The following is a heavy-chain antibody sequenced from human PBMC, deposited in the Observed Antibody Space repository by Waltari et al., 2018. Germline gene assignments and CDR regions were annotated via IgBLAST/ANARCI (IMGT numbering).Heavy chain of an antibody. CDR1: GGSISSYY. Sequence: QVQLQESGPGLVKPSETLSLTCTVSGGSISSYYWSCIRQPAGKGLEWIGRIYTSGSTNYNPSLKSRVTMSVDTSKNQFSLKLSSVTAADTAVYYCARALGYCSSTSCYRGFRFDPWGQGTLVTVSS. CDR3: ARALGYCSSTSCYRGFRFDP. D-gene: IGHD2-2*02. CDR2: IYTSGST. J-gene: IGHJ5*02. V-gene: IGHV4-4*07.